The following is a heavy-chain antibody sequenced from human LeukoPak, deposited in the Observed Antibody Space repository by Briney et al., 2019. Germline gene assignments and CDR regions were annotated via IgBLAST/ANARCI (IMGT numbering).Heavy chain of an antibody. CDR1: GYTFTSYG. CDR2: ISAYNGNT. Sequence: ASVKVSCKASGYTFTSYGISWVRQAPGQGLEWMGWISAYNGNTNYAQKLQGRVTMTTDTSTSTAYMELRSLRSDDTAVYYCAREGYYDFWSGYYPGGSAYYFDYWGQGTLVTVSS. J-gene: IGHJ4*02. V-gene: IGHV1-18*01. CDR3: AREGYYDFWSGYYPGGSAYYFDY. D-gene: IGHD3-3*01.